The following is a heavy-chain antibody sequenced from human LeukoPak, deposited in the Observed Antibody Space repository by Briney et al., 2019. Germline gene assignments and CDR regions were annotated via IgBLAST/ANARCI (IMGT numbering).Heavy chain of an antibody. V-gene: IGHV1-69*05. CDR3: ARAAAAAGPNYYFDY. Sequence: SVKVSCKASGGTFSSYAISWVRQAPGQGLEWMGGIIPIFGTANYAQKFQGRVTITTDETTSTAYMELSSLRSEDTAVYYCARAAAAAGPNYYFDYWGQGTLVTVSS. D-gene: IGHD6-13*01. J-gene: IGHJ4*02. CDR2: IIPIFGTA. CDR1: GGTFSSYA.